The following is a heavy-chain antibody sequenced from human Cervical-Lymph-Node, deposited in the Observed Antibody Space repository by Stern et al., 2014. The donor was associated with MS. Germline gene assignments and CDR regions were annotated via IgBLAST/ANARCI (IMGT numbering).Heavy chain of an antibody. Sequence: QEQLVQSGAELKKPGSSGKVSCKAPGGTFTNYAFNWVRQAHGQGLEWMGGILPGFGTSHDAQNFRGRVTITADKSTSTAYMELSSLRSEDTAVYYCARTYYFDDSGYYYPHYYYGMDVWGQGTTVTVSS. V-gene: IGHV1-69*06. D-gene: IGHD3-22*01. CDR2: ILPGFGTS. CDR3: ARTYYFDDSGYYYPHYYYGMDV. J-gene: IGHJ6*02. CDR1: GGTFTNYA.